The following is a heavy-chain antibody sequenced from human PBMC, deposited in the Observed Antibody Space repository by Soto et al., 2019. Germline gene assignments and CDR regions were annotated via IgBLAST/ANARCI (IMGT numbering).Heavy chain of an antibody. V-gene: IGHV2-5*01. Sequence: SGPTLVNPTQTLTLTCTFSGFSLSTSGLGVGWFRQPPGKALEWLALIYWNNHKRYSPSLKSRLTITKDTSKNQVVLTMTNMDPVNMATYYFAHFDGSGTYEIDNNFYWFDHWGQGTLVTVSS. CDR2: IYWNNHK. CDR1: GFSLSTSGLG. D-gene: IGHD3-10*01. J-gene: IGHJ5*02. CDR3: AHFDGSGTYEIDNNFYWFDH.